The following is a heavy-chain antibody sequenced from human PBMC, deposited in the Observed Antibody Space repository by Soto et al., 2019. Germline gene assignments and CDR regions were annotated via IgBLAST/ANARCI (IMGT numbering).Heavy chain of an antibody. CDR3: ARDPQFSGSLSGGGDAFDI. Sequence: QVQLVQSGAEVKKPGASVKVSCKASGYTFTSCAISWVRQAPGQGLEWMGWISPYNGNTKYAQKIQGRVTMTTDTSTSTAYMELRSLRFDDTAVYYCARDPQFSGSLSGGGDAFDIWGQGTMVTVSS. CDR2: ISPYNGNT. CDR1: GYTFTSCA. J-gene: IGHJ3*02. D-gene: IGHD1-26*01. V-gene: IGHV1-18*01.